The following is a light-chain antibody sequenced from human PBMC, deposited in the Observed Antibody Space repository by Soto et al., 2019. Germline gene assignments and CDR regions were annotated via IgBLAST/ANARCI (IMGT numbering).Light chain of an antibody. CDR1: SSDIGVYNH. CDR3: SSFTSTSTNYV. J-gene: IGLJ1*01. V-gene: IGLV2-14*01. Sequence: PLTQPPSVSGAPAQSITTFCTATSSDIGVYNHVSWYQQHPGKAPKLMIYDVSNRPSGVSNRFSGSKSGNTASLTISGLQPEDEADYYCSSFTSTSTNYVFGTGTKVTVL. CDR2: DVS.